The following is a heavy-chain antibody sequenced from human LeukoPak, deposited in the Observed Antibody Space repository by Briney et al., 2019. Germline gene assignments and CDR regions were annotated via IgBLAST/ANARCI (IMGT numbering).Heavy chain of an antibody. CDR2: IISILGIA. V-gene: IGHV1-69*04. J-gene: IGHJ4*02. D-gene: IGHD1-7*01. CDR1: GGTFSSYA. Sequence: SVKVSCKASGGTFSSYAISWVRQAPGQGLEWMGRIISILGIANYAQKFQGRVTITADKSTSTAYMELSSLRSEDTAVYYCARSRITGTTAAVDYWGQGTLVTVSS. CDR3: ARSRITGTTAAVDY.